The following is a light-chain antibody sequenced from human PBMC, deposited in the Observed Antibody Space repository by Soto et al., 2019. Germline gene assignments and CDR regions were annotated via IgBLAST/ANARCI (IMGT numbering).Light chain of an antibody. CDR1: SSDVGGYNY. Sequence: QSALTQPASVSGSPGQSITISCTGTSSDVGGYNYVSWYQQHPGKAPKLMIDEVSNRPSGVANLFSASKSGNTASLTISGLQAEDEADYYCSSYTSSSTQVFGTGTKLTVL. CDR2: EVS. CDR3: SSYTSSSTQV. V-gene: IGLV2-14*01. J-gene: IGLJ1*01.